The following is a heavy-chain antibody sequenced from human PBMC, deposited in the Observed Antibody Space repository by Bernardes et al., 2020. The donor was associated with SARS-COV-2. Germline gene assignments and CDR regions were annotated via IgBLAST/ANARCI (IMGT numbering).Heavy chain of an antibody. CDR1: GCPISSSSYY. CDR3: AGLTTTVVTPVSFAFEI. D-gene: IGHD4-17*01. Sequence: SETPSPSCTVSGCPISSSSYYWGWLRQPLGKGLEWIGSIYYSGITYYNPSLKSRLTISVDTSNKQFSLKLSAVTAADTAVYYCAGLTTTVVTPVSFAFEIWGQGTMGTVSS. J-gene: IGHJ3*02. V-gene: IGHV4-39*05. CDR2: IYYSGIT.